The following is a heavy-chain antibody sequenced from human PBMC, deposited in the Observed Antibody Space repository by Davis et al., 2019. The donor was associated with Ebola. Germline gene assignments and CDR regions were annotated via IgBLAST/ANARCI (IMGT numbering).Heavy chain of an antibody. D-gene: IGHD3-22*01. CDR1: GYPFTGYY. J-gene: IGHJ4*02. V-gene: IGHV1-2*02. CDR2: INPNSGNT. CDR3: ARDLFLGKLGKASYDSSGYPLGY. Sequence: ASVKVSCKASGYPFTGYYIHWVRQAPGQGLEWMGWINPNSGNTNYAQNFQGRVTMTRDTSISTAYMELSRLRSDDTAVYYCARDLFLGKLGKASYDSSGYPLGYWGQGTLVTVSS.